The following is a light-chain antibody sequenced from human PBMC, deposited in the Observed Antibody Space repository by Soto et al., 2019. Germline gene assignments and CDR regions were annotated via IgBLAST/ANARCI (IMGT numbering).Light chain of an antibody. CDR3: QQYHGYPWT. V-gene: IGKV1-5*03. J-gene: IGKJ1*01. Sequence: DIQMTQSPSTLSASLGDRVTISCRASQSISSWLAWYQHKPGKAPKLLIYEASISESGVPSRFSGSGSGTQFTLTISSLQPDDLATYFCQQYHGYPWTFSQGTKVEIK. CDR2: EAS. CDR1: QSISSW.